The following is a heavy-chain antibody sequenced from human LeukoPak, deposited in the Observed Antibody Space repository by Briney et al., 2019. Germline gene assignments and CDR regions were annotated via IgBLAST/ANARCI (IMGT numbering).Heavy chain of an antibody. V-gene: IGHV3-23*01. CDR1: GFTFSSYA. D-gene: IGHD6-13*01. CDR3: AKDVGFFGAAAXSAFXX. J-gene: IGHJ3*01. Sequence: GGSLRLSCAASGFTFSSYAMSWVRQAPGKGLEWVSAISGSGGSTYYADSVKGRFTISRDNSKNTLYLQMNSLRAEDTAVYYCAKDVGFFGAAAXSAFXXWGQGTMVTVX. CDR2: ISGSGGST.